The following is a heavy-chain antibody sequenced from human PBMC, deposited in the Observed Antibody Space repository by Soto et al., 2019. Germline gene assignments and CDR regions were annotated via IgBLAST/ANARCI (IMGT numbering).Heavy chain of an antibody. J-gene: IGHJ6*02. D-gene: IGHD5-18*01. CDR1: GGTFSIYA. Sequence: SVKVSGKASGGTFSIYAISLLRQAPGQVLEWMGGIIPISGTANYAQKFQGRVTITADESTSTAYMELSSLRSEDTAVYYCARERRDVDTAMVAYYGMDVWGQGTTVTVSS. CDR2: IIPISGTA. V-gene: IGHV1-69*13. CDR3: ARERRDVDTAMVAYYGMDV.